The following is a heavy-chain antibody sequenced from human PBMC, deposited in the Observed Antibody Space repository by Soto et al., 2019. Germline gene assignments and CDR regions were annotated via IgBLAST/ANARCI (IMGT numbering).Heavy chain of an antibody. CDR3: ARGRSGSYGFDY. J-gene: IGHJ4*02. CDR2: INGDETRT. CDR1: GFVFSSYW. Sequence: GGSLRLSCEASGFVFSSYWMHWVRQGPGKGLVWVSRINGDETRTAYADSVKGRFTIFRDNAKNTVYLQMNSLRAEDTAVYYCARGRSGSYGFDYWGQGTLVTVSS. D-gene: IGHD6-19*01. V-gene: IGHV3-74*01.